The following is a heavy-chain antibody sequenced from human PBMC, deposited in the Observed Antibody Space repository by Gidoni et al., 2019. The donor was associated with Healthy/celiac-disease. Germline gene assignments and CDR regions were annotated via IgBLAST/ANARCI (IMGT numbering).Heavy chain of an antibody. D-gene: IGHD2-15*01. V-gene: IGHV4-34*01. CDR2: INHSGST. J-gene: IGHJ4*02. CDR3: ARGESGRYCSGGSCYPLDY. CDR1: GGSFSGYY. Sequence: QVQLQQWGAGLLKPSETLSLTCAVYGGSFSGYYWSWIRQPPGKGLEWIGEINHSGSTNYNPSLKSRVTISVDTSKIQFSLKLSSVTAADTAVYYCARGESGRYCSGGSCYPLDYWGQGTLVTVSS.